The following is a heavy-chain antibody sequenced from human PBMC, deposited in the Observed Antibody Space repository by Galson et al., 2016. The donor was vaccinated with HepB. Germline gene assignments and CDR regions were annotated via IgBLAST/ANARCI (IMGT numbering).Heavy chain of an antibody. Sequence: SLRLSCAVSGLTFNIQYMSWVRQAPGKGLEWVANIEKDGSEENYVDSVKGRFTISRDNAKNSAYLQMNNVKAEDTAIYYCVAGAGWLPDYWGRGTLVSVSS. V-gene: IGHV3-7*03. CDR1: GLTFNIQY. D-gene: IGHD6-19*01. J-gene: IGHJ4*02. CDR2: IEKDGSEE. CDR3: VAGAGWLPDY.